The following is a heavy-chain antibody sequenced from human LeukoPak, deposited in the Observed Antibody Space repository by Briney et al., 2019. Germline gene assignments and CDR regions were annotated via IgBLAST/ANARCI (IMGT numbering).Heavy chain of an antibody. D-gene: IGHD2-2*02. CDR1: GGSLSGYY. J-gene: IGHJ3*02. V-gene: IGHV4-34*01. Sequence: KPSETLSLTCAVYGGSLSGYYWSWIRQPPGKGLEWIGEINHSGSTNYNPSLKSRVTISVDTSKNQFSLKLSSVTAADTAVYYCARASPGYQLLYYAFDIWGQGTMVTVSS. CDR3: ARASPGYQLLYYAFDI. CDR2: INHSGST.